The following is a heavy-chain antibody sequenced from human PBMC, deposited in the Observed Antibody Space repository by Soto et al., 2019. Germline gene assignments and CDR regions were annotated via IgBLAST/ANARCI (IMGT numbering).Heavy chain of an antibody. D-gene: IGHD3-9*01. J-gene: IGHJ4*02. V-gene: IGHV1-24*01. CDR3: AATHNYDILTGYYIAYYFVY. CDR1: GYTLTELS. CDR2: FDPEDGET. Sequence: ASVKVSCKVSGYTLTELSMHWVRQAPGKGLEWMGGFDPEDGETIYAQKFQGRVTMTEDTSTDTAYMELSSLRSEDTAVYYCAATHNYDILTGYYIAYYFVYWGQG.